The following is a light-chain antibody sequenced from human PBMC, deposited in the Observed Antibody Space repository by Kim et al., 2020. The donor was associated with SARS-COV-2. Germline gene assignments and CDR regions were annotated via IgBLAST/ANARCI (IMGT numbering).Light chain of an antibody. CDR2: EVS. J-gene: IGLJ1*01. Sequence: QSALTQPPSASGSPGQSVTISCTGTSSDVGGYNYVSWYHQHPGKAPKLMIYEVSMRPSGVPDRFSGSKSGNTAFLIVSGLQAEDEADYYCCSYGGSNNYVFGTGTKVTVL. V-gene: IGLV2-8*01. CDR3: CSYGGSNNYV. CDR1: SSDVGGYNY.